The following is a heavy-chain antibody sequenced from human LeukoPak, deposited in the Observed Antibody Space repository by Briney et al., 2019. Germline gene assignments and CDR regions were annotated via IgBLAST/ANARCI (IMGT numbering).Heavy chain of an antibody. CDR2: TYYRSKWYS. CDR1: GDSVSTNSAA. Sequence: SQTLSLTCAISGDSVSTNSAAWSWIRQSPSRGLEWLGRTYYRSKWYSDYAVSVRSRISINADTSKNQFSLQLNSVTPEDTAVYYCVRYSGWFSFDYWGQGTLVTVSS. D-gene: IGHD5-12*01. V-gene: IGHV6-1*01. CDR3: VRYSGWFSFDY. J-gene: IGHJ4*02.